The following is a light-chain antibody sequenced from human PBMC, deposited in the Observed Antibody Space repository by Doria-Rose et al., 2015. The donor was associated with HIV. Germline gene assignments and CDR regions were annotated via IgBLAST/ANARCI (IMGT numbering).Light chain of an antibody. V-gene: IGLV3-1*01. CDR2: RDI. CDR1: KLGEKY. Sequence: SYELTQLPSVSVSPGQTARITCPGDKLGEKYACWYQQKPGQSPVLVIYRDIKRPSGIPERFSGSNSGNTATLTISGTQAMDEADYYCQTWDTSTAGVVFGGETKLTVL. J-gene: IGLJ2*01. CDR3: QTWDTSTAGVV.